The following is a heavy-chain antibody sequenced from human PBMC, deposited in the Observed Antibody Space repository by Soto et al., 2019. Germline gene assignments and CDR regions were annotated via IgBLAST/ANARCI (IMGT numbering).Heavy chain of an antibody. J-gene: IGHJ4*02. Sequence: SPTLSLTCTASGGSISRYYWSWIRQPPGKGLEWIGYIYDSGSTNYNPSLKSRVTISVDTSKNQFSLKLTSVTAADTAVYYCAAPPRYWGQGTLVTVS. CDR2: IYDSGST. CDR3: AAPPRY. CDR1: GGSISRYY. V-gene: IGHV4-59*01. D-gene: IGHD6-6*01.